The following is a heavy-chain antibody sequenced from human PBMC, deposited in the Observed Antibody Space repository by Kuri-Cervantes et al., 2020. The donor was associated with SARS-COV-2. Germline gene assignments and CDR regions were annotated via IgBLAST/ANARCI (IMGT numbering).Heavy chain of an antibody. D-gene: IGHD3-10*01. CDR3: ARFTDYYGSSGVDY. CDR2: IIPIFGTA. CDR1: GGTFSSYA. V-gene: IGHV1-69*05. J-gene: IGHJ4*02. Sequence: SVKVSCKASGGTFSSYAISWVRQAPGQGLEWMGGIIPIFGTANYAQKFQGRVTITTDESTSTAYMELSSLRSEDTAVYYCARFTDYYGSSGVDYWGQGTLVTVSS.